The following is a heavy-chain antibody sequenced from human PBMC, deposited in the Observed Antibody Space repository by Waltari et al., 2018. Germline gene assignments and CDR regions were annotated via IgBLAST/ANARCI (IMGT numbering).Heavy chain of an antibody. CDR2: IDNGDGSGT. V-gene: IGHV3-74*01. CDR3: ARDHYYSKDV. CDR1: GLILSNYW. Sequence: EVQLVESGGGLVQPGGSLRRSCEAYGLILSNYWMQWVRQGPGKGLVWVSRIDNGDGSGTSYADSVKGRFTISRDNAKNTLYLQMNSLRAEDTGVYYCARDHYYSKDVWGTGTTVTVSS. J-gene: IGHJ6*04.